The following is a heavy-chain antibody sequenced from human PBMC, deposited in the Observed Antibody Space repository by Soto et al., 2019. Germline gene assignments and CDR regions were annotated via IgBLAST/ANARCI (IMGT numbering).Heavy chain of an antibody. V-gene: IGHV4-59*08. Sequence: PSQTLSLTCTVAGGSINSYYWSWIRQTPGKGLEWIGYIYYSGSTNYNPSLKSRITISADTSKNQFSLKLSSVTAADTAVYYCARHISSGTNIAAIRSFDPWGQGTLVTVS. J-gene: IGHJ5*02. CDR1: GGSINSYY. CDR2: IYYSGST. CDR3: ARHISSGTNIAAIRSFDP. D-gene: IGHD1-7*01.